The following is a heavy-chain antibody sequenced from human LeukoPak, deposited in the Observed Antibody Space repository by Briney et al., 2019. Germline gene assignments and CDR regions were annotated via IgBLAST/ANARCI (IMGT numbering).Heavy chain of an antibody. CDR2: ISYDGSNK. CDR1: GFTSSSYA. V-gene: IGHV3-30*04. CDR3: ARDPLGDSTYYFDY. Sequence: GGSLRLSCAASGFTSSSYAMHWVRQAPGKGLEWVAVISYDGSNKYYADSVKGRFTISRDNSKNTLYLQMNSLRAEDTAVYYCARDPLGDSTYYFDYWGQGTLVTVSS. J-gene: IGHJ4*02. D-gene: IGHD2-21*01.